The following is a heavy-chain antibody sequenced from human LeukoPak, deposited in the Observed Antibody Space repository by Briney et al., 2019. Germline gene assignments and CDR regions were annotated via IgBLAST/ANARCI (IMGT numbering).Heavy chain of an antibody. CDR3: AGDRYCGSGGCPMDV. D-gene: IGHD2-15*01. CDR2: ISYDGSEK. CDR1: GFTLSSYA. V-gene: IGHV3-30*04. Sequence: GSLRLSCAASGFTLSSYAIHWVRQAPGKGLEWVAVISYDGSEKYYAESVKGRFTISRDNSKNTLYLQMNSLRAEDTAVYYCAGDRYCGSGGCPMDVWGKGTTVTVSS. J-gene: IGHJ6*03.